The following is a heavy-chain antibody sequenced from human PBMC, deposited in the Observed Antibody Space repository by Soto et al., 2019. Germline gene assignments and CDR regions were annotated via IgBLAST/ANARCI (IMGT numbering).Heavy chain of an antibody. CDR1: GFTFDDYS. J-gene: IGHJ4*02. CDR3: ARRYVGGGTFHPFDY. V-gene: IGHV3-9*01. D-gene: IGHD2-15*01. Sequence: EVQLVESGGGLVQPGRSLILSCVASGFTFDDYSMHWVRQAPGKGLEWVSGISRNSDFLVYADSVKGRFTISRDNAKSSLYLQMNSLRAEDTAFYHCARRYVGGGTFHPFDYWGQGALVTVSS. CDR2: ISRNSDFL.